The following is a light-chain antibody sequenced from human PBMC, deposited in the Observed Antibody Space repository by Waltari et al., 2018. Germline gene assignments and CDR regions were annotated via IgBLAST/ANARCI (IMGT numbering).Light chain of an antibody. J-gene: IGLJ2*01. CDR3: SSFAGSSQML. Sequence: QSALTQPPSASGSPGQSVTISCPGTSRDVGGFDYGPWYQKHPGKVPRPMIYGVSKRPSGVPDRFSGSKSGNTASLTVSGLQVEDEADYYCSSFAGSSQMLFGGGTKLTVL. V-gene: IGLV2-8*01. CDR2: GVS. CDR1: SRDVGGFDY.